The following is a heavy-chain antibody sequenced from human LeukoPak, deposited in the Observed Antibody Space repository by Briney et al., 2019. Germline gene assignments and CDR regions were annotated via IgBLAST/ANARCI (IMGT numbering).Heavy chain of an antibody. CDR3: ARDRGYSYGYDY. D-gene: IGHD5-18*01. V-gene: IGHV4-59*01. J-gene: IGHJ4*02. Sequence: SETLSLTCTVSGGSISSYYWSWIRQPPGKGLEWIGYIYYSGSTNYNPSLKSRVTISVDTSKNQFSLKLSSVTAADTAVYYFARDRGYSYGYDYWGQGTLVTVSS. CDR1: GGSISSYY. CDR2: IYYSGST.